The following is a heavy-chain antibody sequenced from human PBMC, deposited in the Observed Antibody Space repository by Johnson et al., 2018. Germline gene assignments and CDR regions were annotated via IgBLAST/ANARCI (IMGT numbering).Heavy chain of an antibody. CDR1: GLPFSSYS. CDR2: ISGSGSVI. CDR3: VRDVGPYCGVDCSPNAY. D-gene: IGHD2-21*02. J-gene: IGHJ4*02. Sequence: EVQLVESGGGWVQPGGSLRLSCVASGLPFSSYSMNWVRQAPGEGLEWLAYISGSGSVIYYAESVKGRFTISRDNARNSLYLQMNSLRDGDTAVYYCVRDVGPYCGVDCSPNAYWGQGTLVTVSS. V-gene: IGHV3-48*02.